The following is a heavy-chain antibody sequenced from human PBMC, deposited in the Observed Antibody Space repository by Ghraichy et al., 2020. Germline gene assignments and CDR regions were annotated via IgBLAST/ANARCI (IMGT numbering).Heavy chain of an antibody. CDR1: GYTLTELS. CDR3: AARMGRARSSWTNPFDY. J-gene: IGHJ4*02. D-gene: IGHD6-13*01. CDR2: FDPEDGET. V-gene: IGHV1-24*01. Sequence: ASVKVSCKVSGYTLTELSMHWVRQAPGKGLEWMGGFDPEDGETIYAQKFQGRVTMTEDTSTHTAYMELSSLRSEDTAVYYCAARMGRARSSWTNPFDYWGQGTLVTVSS.